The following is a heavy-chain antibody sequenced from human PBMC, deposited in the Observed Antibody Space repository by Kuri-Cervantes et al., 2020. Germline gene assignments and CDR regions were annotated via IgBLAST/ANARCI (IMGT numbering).Heavy chain of an antibody. J-gene: IGHJ4*02. CDR3: ARVGPTMTGAYFDY. Sequence: GESLTLSCAASGFTFSSYGMHWVRQAPGKGLEWVAVISYDGSNKYCADSVKGRFTISRDNSKNTLYLQMNSLRAEDTAVYYCARVGPTMTGAYFDYWGQGTLVTVS. CDR2: ISYDGSNK. V-gene: IGHV3-30*03. CDR1: GFTFSSYG. D-gene: IGHD3-9*01.